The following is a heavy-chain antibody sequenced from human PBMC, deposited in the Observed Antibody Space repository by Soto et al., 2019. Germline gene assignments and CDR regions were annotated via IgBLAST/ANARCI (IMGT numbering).Heavy chain of an antibody. CDR3: VHQSSPWTTVVTPVFDY. CDR2: IYWDDDK. Sequence: QITLKESGPTLVKPTQTLTLTCTFSGFSLSTSGVGVGWIRQPPGKALEWLALIYWDDDKRYSPSLKSRLTITNDTYKTQVVLTMTNMDPVDTATYYCVHQSSPWTTVVTPVFDYWGQGTLVTVSS. CDR1: GFSLSTSGVG. D-gene: IGHD4-17*01. V-gene: IGHV2-5*02. J-gene: IGHJ4*02.